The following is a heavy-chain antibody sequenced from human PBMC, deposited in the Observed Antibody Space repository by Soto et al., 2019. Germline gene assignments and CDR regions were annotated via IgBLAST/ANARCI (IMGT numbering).Heavy chain of an antibody. CDR2: IWDDGTDE. J-gene: IGHJ4*02. Sequence: QVHLLESGGGVVRPGRSLRLSCVASGFPFSKYGLHRVRQAPGKGLVWGAFIWDDGTDEAYADSVKGRFTISRDNSTNTLYLQINSLRAEDTGVYYCARDRGRRFDYWGQATLVTVSS. V-gene: IGHV3-33*01. CDR1: GFPFSKYG. D-gene: IGHD3-10*01. CDR3: ARDRGRRFDY.